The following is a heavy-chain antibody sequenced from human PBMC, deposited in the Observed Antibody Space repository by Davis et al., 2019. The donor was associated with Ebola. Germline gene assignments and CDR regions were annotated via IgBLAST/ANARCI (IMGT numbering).Heavy chain of an antibody. V-gene: IGHV3-74*01. CDR2: INNDGSIT. J-gene: IGHJ6*03. Sequence: GESLKISCAASGFTFSNFWMHWVRQAPGKGLVCVSRINNDGSITNYADSVKGRFTISRDNAKNTLYLQMNSLRAEDTAVYYCAKEGFLEWLLSYYYYMDVWGKGTTVTVSS. CDR1: GFTFSNFW. D-gene: IGHD3-3*01. CDR3: AKEGFLEWLLSYYYYMDV.